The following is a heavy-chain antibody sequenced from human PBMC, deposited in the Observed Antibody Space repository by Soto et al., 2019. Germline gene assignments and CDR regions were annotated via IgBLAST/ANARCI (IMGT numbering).Heavy chain of an antibody. D-gene: IGHD6-13*01. CDR1: GYTFASSG. CDR2: ISTYNGDS. Sequence: QVQLVQSGAEVKKPGASVKVSCKASGYTFASSGISWVRQAPEQGLEWMAWISTYNGDSNYAPKLQGRVTVTTDTSTSTVFLELRSLRSDDTAVYYCARDLRSSIEEYFDSWGQGTLVTVSS. V-gene: IGHV1-18*01. J-gene: IGHJ4*02. CDR3: ARDLRSSIEEYFDS.